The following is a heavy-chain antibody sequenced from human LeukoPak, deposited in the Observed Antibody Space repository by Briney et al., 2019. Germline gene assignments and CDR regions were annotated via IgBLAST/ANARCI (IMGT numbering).Heavy chain of an antibody. CDR3: ARHRWMEVYGSGSYYVDY. J-gene: IGHJ4*02. D-gene: IGHD3-10*01. V-gene: IGHV4-59*08. CDR2: MYYSGST. Sequence: SETLSLTCTVSGGSISTYYWSWIRQPPGKGLEWIGYMYYSGSTNYNPSLKSRATISADTSKNQFSLKLSSVTAADTAVYYCARHRWMEVYGSGSYYVDYWGQGTLVTVSS. CDR1: GGSISTYY.